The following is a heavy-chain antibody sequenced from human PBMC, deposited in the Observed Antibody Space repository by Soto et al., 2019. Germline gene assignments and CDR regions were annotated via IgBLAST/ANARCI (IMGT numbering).Heavy chain of an antibody. Sequence: QVQVVQSGAEVKKPGASVKVSCKASGYTFTSYYMHWVRQAPGQGLEWMGRINPSGGSTSYAQRFQGRVPMTRDTSTSTVYMELSSLISEDTAVYYCARGGSVVVVTDGFDHWGQGTLVTVSS. CDR1: GYTFTSYY. D-gene: IGHD2-21*02. V-gene: IGHV1-46*01. CDR3: ARGGSVVVVTDGFDH. CDR2: INPSGGST. J-gene: IGHJ4*02.